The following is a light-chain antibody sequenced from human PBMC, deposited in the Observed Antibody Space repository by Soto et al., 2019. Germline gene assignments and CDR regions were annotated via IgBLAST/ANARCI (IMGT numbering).Light chain of an antibody. Sequence: DIQMTQSPSTLSASVGDRVTITCRASQSISSWLAWYQQKPGKAPKLLMYQASSLESGVPSRFSGSGSGTEFTLTIRSLQPDDFATYYCQQCHSYSPNTFGQGTKLEI. CDR1: QSISSW. CDR3: QQCHSYSPNT. CDR2: QAS. J-gene: IGKJ2*01. V-gene: IGKV1-5*03.